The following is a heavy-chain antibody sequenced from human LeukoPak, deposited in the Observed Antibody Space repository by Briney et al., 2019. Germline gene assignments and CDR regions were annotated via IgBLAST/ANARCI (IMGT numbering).Heavy chain of an antibody. Sequence: KVSCKASGYTFTSYWIGWVGQMPGKGREWMGIIYPGDSDTRYSPSFQGQVTISADKSISTAYLQWSSLKASDTAMYYCASSTYYYYYYMDVWGKGTTVTVSS. J-gene: IGHJ6*03. CDR1: GYTFTSYW. V-gene: IGHV5-51*01. CDR2: IYPGDSDT. CDR3: ASSTYYYYYYMDV. D-gene: IGHD6-6*01.